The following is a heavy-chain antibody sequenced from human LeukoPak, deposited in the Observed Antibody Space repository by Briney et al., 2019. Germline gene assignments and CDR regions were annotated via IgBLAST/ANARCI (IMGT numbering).Heavy chain of an antibody. J-gene: IGHJ4*02. D-gene: IGHD2-15*01. CDR3: ARAGSGGSWGY. V-gene: IGHV4-59*08. CDR1: GGSISSYY. Sequence: SETLSLTCTVSGGSISSYYWSWIRQPPGKGLEWIGYIYYSGYTNYNPSLKSRVTISVDTSKNQFSLKLSSVTAADTAVYYCARAGSGGSWGYWGQGTLVTVSS. CDR2: IYYSGYT.